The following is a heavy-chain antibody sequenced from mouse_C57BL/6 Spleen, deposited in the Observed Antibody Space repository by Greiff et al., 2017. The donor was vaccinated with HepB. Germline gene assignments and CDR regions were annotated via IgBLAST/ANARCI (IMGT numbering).Heavy chain of an antibody. J-gene: IGHJ3*01. CDR2: IDPSDSYT. Sequence: VKLQQPGAELVMPGASVKLSCKASGYTFTSYWMHWVKQRPGQGLEWIGEIDPSDSYTNYNQKFKGKSTLTVDKSSSTAYMQLSSLTSEDSAVYYCARSKGAAQASAWFAYWGQGTLVTVSA. V-gene: IGHV1-69*01. D-gene: IGHD3-2*02. CDR3: ARSKGAAQASAWFAY. CDR1: GYTFTSYW.